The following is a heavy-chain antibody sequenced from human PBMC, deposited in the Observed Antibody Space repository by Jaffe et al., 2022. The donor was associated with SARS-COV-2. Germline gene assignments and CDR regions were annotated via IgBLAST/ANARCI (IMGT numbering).Heavy chain of an antibody. CDR3: ARDDDFSSFAFDI. D-gene: IGHD3-3*01. Sequence: EVQLVESGGGLVQPGGSLRLSCAASGFTFSSYWMSWVRQAPGKGLEWVANIKQDGSEKYYVDSVKGRFTISRDNAKNSLYLQMNSLRAEDTAVYYCARDDDFSSFAFDIWGQGTMVTVSS. CDR2: IKQDGSEK. V-gene: IGHV3-7*01. CDR1: GFTFSSYW. J-gene: IGHJ3*02.